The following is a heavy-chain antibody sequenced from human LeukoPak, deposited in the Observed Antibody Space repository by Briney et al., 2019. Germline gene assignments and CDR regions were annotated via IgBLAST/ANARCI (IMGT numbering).Heavy chain of an antibody. CDR3: ARFSSGGDYFDY. J-gene: IGHJ4*02. D-gene: IGHD2-15*01. CDR1: GFTFSSYG. V-gene: IGHV3-33*01. CDR2: IWYDGSNK. Sequence: GGSLRLSCAASGFTFSSYGIHWVRQAPGKGLEWVADIWYDGSNKYYADSVKGRFTISRDNYKNTLYLQMNSLRAEDTAVYYCARFSSGGDYFDYWGQGTLVTVSS.